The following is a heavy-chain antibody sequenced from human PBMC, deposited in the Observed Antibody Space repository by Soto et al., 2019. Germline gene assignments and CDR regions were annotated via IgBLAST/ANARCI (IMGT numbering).Heavy chain of an antibody. Sequence: QVQLVQSGAEVKKPGSSVKVSCKASGGTFSSYTISWVRQAPGQGLEWMGRIIPILGIANYAQKFQGRVTITADKSTGTAYMELSSLRSEDTAVYYCARAGAMVRGVISYGMDVWGQGTTVTVSS. D-gene: IGHD3-10*01. CDR2: IIPILGIA. V-gene: IGHV1-69*02. CDR3: ARAGAMVRGVISYGMDV. J-gene: IGHJ6*02. CDR1: GGTFSSYT.